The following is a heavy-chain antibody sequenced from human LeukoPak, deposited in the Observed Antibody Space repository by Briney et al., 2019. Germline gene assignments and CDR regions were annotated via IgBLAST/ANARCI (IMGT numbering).Heavy chain of an antibody. CDR2: VSTSNPHT. J-gene: IGHJ5*02. V-gene: IGHV1-18*01. Sequence: ASVKVSCKTSGYTFTNYGISWVRQAPGQGLEWMGWVSTSNPHTNYAPKFRGRVIMTIDTSTTTAYLEMRSLTSDDTAVYYCARDRFLWGLGNWFDLGDQGTLVTVTS. D-gene: IGHD3-3*01. CDR1: GYTFTNYG. CDR3: ARDRFLWGLGNWFDL.